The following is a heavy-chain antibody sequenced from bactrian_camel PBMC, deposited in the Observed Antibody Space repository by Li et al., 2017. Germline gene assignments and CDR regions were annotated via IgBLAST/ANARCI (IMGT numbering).Heavy chain of an antibody. CDR3: AAQGPGGSWYRPETNY. J-gene: IGHJ4*01. Sequence: HVQLVESGGGSVQSGGSLTLSCVASGFTYSMAWFRQAPGKEREGVAAVDRYGRTMYTDSVKSRFTVSRDNAKNTLYLQMNSLKSEDTAVYYCAAQGPGGSWYRPETNYWGQGTQVTVS. V-gene: IGHV3S53*01. CDR2: VDRYGRT. CDR1: GFTYS. D-gene: IGHD6*01.